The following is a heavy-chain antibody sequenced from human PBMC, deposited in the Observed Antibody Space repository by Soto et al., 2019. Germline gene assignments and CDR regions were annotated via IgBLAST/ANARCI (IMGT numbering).Heavy chain of an antibody. CDR3: ARCTTVTGYYFDY. CDR1: GGSISSGGYY. J-gene: IGHJ4*02. Sequence: SETLSLTCTVSGGSISSGGYYWSWIRQHPGKGLEWIGYIYYSGSTYYNPSLKSRVTISVDTSKNQFSLKLSSVTAADTAVYYCARCTTVTGYYFDYWGQGTLVTVSS. CDR2: IYYSGST. D-gene: IGHD4-17*01. V-gene: IGHV4-31*03.